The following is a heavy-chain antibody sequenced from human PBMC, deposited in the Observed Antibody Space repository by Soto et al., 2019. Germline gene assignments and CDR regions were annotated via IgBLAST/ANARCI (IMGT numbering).Heavy chain of an antibody. CDR2: IIPIFGTA. V-gene: IGHV1-69*12. CDR1: GGTFSSYA. D-gene: IGHD2-15*01. J-gene: IGHJ6*02. Sequence: QVQLVQSGAEVKKPGSSVKVSCKASGGTFSSYAISWVRQAPGQGLEWMGGIIPIFGTANYAQKFQGRVTITADESASTAYMELSSLRSEDTAVYYCARGYCSGGSCYHGHYDYGMDVWGQGTTVTVSS. CDR3: ARGYCSGGSCYHGHYDYGMDV.